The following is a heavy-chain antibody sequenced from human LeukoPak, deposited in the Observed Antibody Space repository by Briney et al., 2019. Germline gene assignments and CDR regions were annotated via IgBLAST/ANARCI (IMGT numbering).Heavy chain of an antibody. Sequence: SETLSLTCAVYGVSFSGYYWSWIRQPPGKGLEWIGEINHSGSTNYNPSLKSRVTISVDTSKNQFSLKLSSVTAADTAVYYCARHRRGFTMIVGNWGQGTLVTVSS. CDR3: ARHRRGFTMIVGN. CDR2: INHSGST. V-gene: IGHV4-34*01. J-gene: IGHJ4*02. CDR1: GVSFSGYY. D-gene: IGHD3-22*01.